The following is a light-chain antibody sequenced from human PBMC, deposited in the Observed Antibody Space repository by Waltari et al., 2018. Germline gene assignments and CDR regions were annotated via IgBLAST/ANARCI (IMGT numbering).Light chain of an antibody. Sequence: QTVVTQEPSLSVSPGGPVTLTFGLTSGPVPTRDYPSWYQQTPGQAPRKLICHTETRSAGLPDRFAGSSLGSKADLTIAGAQGDDEADYYCVLYMNGGSWVFGGGTKLTV. V-gene: IGLV8-61*01. CDR2: HTE. CDR1: SGPVPTRDY. J-gene: IGLJ3*02. CDR3: VLYMNGGSWV.